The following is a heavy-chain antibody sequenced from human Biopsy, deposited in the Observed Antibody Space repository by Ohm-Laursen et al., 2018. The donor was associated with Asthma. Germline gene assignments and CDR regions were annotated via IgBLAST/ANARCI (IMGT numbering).Heavy chain of an antibody. CDR3: AAGRTSLQGESLI. CDR2: IVFASGAT. CDR1: GVALSGYT. V-gene: IGHV1-58*01. J-gene: IGHJ4*01. D-gene: IGHD2/OR15-2a*01. Sequence: EASVKASCNSSGVALSGYTFEWVRQARGLGLEWIAWIVFASGATNYAQNFQDRLTVTRDMSAGSVSMELRGLSSTDTAVYYCAAGRTSLQGESLIWGQGTLVSVSS.